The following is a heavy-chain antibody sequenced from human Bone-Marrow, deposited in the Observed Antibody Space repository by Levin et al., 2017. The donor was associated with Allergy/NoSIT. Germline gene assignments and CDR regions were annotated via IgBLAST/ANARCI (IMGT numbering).Heavy chain of an antibody. J-gene: IGHJ6*02. Sequence: LSLTCAASGFTFSSYAMSWVRQAPGKGLEWVSAISGSGGSTYYADSVKGRFTISRDNSKNTLYLQMNSLRAEDTAVYYCAKRIFIDYDFWSGYYTGDYYGMDGWGQGTTVTVSS. CDR2: ISGSGGST. CDR1: GFTFSSYA. D-gene: IGHD3-3*01. CDR3: AKRIFIDYDFWSGYYTGDYYGMDG. V-gene: IGHV3-23*01.